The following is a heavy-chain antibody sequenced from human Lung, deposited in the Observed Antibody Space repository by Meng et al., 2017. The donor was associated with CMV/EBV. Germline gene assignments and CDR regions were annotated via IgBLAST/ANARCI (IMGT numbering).Heavy chain of an antibody. V-gene: IGHV4-30-4*08. CDR3: ARGPSRPHFDY. CDR2: IFYSGSP. J-gene: IGHJ4*02. D-gene: IGHD2-2*01. Sequence: SETLSLTCTVSGGSLNSGNYYWNWIRQPPGKGLEWIGYIFYSGSPYYNPSLESRVTTSVDTSKNQFSLRLTSVTAADTAIYYCARGPSRPHFDYWGQGTLVTVSS. CDR1: GGSLNSGNYY.